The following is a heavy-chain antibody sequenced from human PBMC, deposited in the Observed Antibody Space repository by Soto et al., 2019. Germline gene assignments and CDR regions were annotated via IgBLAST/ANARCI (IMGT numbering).Heavy chain of an antibody. Sequence: SETLSLTCTVSGGSISSSSSYWGWIRQPPGKGLEWIGNIYYSGSTYYNPSLKSRVTISVDTSKNQFSLKLSSVTAADTAVYYCARHGPFFSYYAMDVWGQGTTVTVSS. CDR1: GGSISSSSSY. J-gene: IGHJ6*02. CDR3: ARHGPFFSYYAMDV. CDR2: IYYSGST. D-gene: IGHD3-3*01. V-gene: IGHV4-39*01.